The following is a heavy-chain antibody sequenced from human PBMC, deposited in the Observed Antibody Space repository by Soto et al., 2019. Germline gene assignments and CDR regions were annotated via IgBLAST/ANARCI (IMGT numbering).Heavy chain of an antibody. CDR2: ISYDGNRK. J-gene: IGHJ4*02. CDR1: GFTFSSYG. D-gene: IGHD6-13*01. CDR3: ARKGYGGRWSLDY. V-gene: IGHV3-30*03. Sequence: QVQLVESGGGVVQPGRSLRLSCAASGFTFSSYGMHWARQAPGEGLEWVAVISYDGNRKYYADSVKGRFIISRDFSKNTVDLHMYSLRVEDTAVYFCARKGYGGRWSLDYWGQGILVTVSS.